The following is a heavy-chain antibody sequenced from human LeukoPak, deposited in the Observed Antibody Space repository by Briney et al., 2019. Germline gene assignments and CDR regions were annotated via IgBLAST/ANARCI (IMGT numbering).Heavy chain of an antibody. CDR2: IGGSGGST. CDR3: AKSSEDKFDFWSGSYTTYYYYYMDV. Sequence: GGSLRLSCTASGFTLSSYAMSRVRQAPGKGLEWVSTIGGSGGSTYYADSVKGRFAISTDNSKNRLYLQMNSLRAEDTALYYCAKSSEDKFDFWSGSYTTYYYYYMDVWGKGATVTVSS. J-gene: IGHJ6*03. V-gene: IGHV3-23*01. CDR1: GFTLSSYA. D-gene: IGHD3-3*01.